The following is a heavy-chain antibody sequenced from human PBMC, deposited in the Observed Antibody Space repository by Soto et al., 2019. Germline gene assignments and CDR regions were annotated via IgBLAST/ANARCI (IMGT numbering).Heavy chain of an antibody. D-gene: IGHD2-2*01. V-gene: IGHV3-30-3*01. CDR2: ISYDGSNR. CDR3: ARDPVPATPYYYYGIDV. Sequence: PGGSLRLSCAASGFTFSSYAMHWVRQAPGKGLEWVAVISYDGSNRYYADSVKGRFTISRDNSKNTLYLQMNILRAEDTAVYYCARDPVPATPYYYYGIDVWGQGTTVTVSS. J-gene: IGHJ6*02. CDR1: GFTFSSYA.